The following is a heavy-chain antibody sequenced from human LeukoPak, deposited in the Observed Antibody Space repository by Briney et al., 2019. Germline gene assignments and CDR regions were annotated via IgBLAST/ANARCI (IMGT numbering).Heavy chain of an antibody. Sequence: GGSLRVSCAASGFTFSSYTMNWVRQAPGKGPEWVSSITSSSSYIYYADSVKGRFTISRDNSKNTLYLQMNSLRAEDTAVYYCARDVKGYCSSTSCPRGIWGQGTMVTVSS. J-gene: IGHJ3*02. CDR3: ARDVKGYCSSTSCPRGI. CDR1: GFTFSSYT. CDR2: ITSSSSYI. V-gene: IGHV3-21*04. D-gene: IGHD2-2*01.